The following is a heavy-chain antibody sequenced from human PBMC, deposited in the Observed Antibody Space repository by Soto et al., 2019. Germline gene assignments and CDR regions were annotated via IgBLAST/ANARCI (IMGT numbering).Heavy chain of an antibody. CDR2: VKSSGGL. Sequence: EVQLLESGGGLVEPGGSLRLSCEGSGFTFNNAWMTWVRQIPGKGLEWVGRVKSSGGLDYAAPVKGRFSISRDDSKNTVYLHMNSLKAEDSAVYYCTNGYHDGTRYHGDDAFEIWGQGTMVTVSS. V-gene: IGHV3-15*01. J-gene: IGHJ3*02. D-gene: IGHD3-22*01. CDR3: TNGYHDGTRYHGDDAFEI. CDR1: GFTFNNAW.